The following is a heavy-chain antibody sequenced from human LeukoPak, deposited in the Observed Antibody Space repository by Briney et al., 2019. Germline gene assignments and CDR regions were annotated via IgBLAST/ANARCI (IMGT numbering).Heavy chain of an antibody. Sequence: PGGSLTLSCAASGFTFSSYEMNWVRQAPGKGLEWVSYISSSGSTIYYAGSVKGRFTISRDNAKNSLYLQMNSLRAEDTAVYYCARVQAPTYDSSGYYSYWGQGTLLTVSS. D-gene: IGHD3-22*01. CDR1: GFTFSSYE. CDR2: ISSSGSTI. CDR3: ARVQAPTYDSSGYYSY. V-gene: IGHV3-48*03. J-gene: IGHJ4*02.